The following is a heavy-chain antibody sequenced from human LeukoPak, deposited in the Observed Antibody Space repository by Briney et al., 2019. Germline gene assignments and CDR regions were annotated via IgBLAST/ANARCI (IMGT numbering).Heavy chain of an antibody. V-gene: IGHV1-24*01. Sequence: ASVKVSCKVSGYTLTELSLHWVRQAPGKGHEWMGGVDRDDGDILYAQKFQGRVTLTEDTSSDTAYMELRSLRSDDTAVYYCARDRASARSDAFDIWGQGTMVTVSS. CDR3: ARDRASARSDAFDI. CDR2: VDRDDGDI. CDR1: GYTLTELS. D-gene: IGHD1-26*01. J-gene: IGHJ3*02.